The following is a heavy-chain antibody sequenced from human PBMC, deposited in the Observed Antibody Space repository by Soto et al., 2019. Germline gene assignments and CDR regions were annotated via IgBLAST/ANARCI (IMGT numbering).Heavy chain of an antibody. V-gene: IGHV1-2*04. CDR2: INPNSGGT. J-gene: IGHJ3*02. CDR1: GYTFTGYY. CDR3: ARARNSSSPLTFIFDI. D-gene: IGHD6-13*01. Sequence: ASVKVSCKASGYTFTGYYMHWVRQAPGQGLEWMGWINPNSGGTNYAQKFQGWVTMTRDTSISTAYMELSRLRSDDTAVYYCARARNSSSPLTFIFDIWGQGTMVTVSS.